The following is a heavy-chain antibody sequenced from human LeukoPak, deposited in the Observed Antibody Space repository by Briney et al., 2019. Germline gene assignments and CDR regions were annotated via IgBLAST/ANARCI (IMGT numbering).Heavy chain of an antibody. J-gene: IGHJ5*02. V-gene: IGHV4-59*04. Sequence: PSETLSLTCTVSGGSISSYYWSWIRQPPGKGLEWIGYIYYSGSTYYNPSLKSRVTISVDTSKNQISLKVSSVTAADTAVYYCARTPNIHWFDPWGQGTLVTVSS. CDR2: IYYSGST. D-gene: IGHD2/OR15-2a*01. CDR1: GGSISSYY. CDR3: ARTPNIHWFDP.